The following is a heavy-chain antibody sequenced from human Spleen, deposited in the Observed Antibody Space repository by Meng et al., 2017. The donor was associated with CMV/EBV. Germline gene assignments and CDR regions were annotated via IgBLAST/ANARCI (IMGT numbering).Heavy chain of an antibody. CDR3: AKEAEPGYYYGMDV. CDR1: GFTVSSTY. V-gene: IGHV3-30*02. CDR2: IRYDGSNK. D-gene: IGHD1-26*01. J-gene: IGHJ6*02. Sequence: GESLKISCAASGFTVSSTYMSWVRQAPGKGLEWVAFIRYDGSNKYYADSVKGRFTISRDNSKNTLYLQMNSLRAEDTAVYYCAKEAEPGYYYGMDVWGQGTTVTVSS.